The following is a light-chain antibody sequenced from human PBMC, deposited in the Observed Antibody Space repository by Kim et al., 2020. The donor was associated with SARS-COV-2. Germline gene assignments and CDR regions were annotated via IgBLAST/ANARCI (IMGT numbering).Light chain of an antibody. CDR2: KAS. Sequence: DIQMTQSPSTLSASVGDRVTITCRASQRISHWLAWYPQKPGKAPKLLIYKASNLESGVPSRFSGSGSGTEFTLTISSLQPDDFATYYCQQYNSFPWTFGQGTQVDIK. J-gene: IGKJ1*01. V-gene: IGKV1-5*03. CDR3: QQYNSFPWT. CDR1: QRISHW.